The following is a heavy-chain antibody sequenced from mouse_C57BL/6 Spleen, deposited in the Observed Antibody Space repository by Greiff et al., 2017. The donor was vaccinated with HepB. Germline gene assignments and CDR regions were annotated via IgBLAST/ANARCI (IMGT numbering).Heavy chain of an antibody. CDR2: ISYDGSN. CDR3: ARNYYDYDEAYFDY. CDR1: GYSITSGYY. Sequence: ESGPGLVKPSQSLSLTCSVTGYSITSGYYWNWIRQFPGNKLEWMGYISYDGSNNYNPSLKNRISITRDTSKNQFFLKLNSVTTEDTATYYCARNYYDYDEAYFDYWGQGTTLTVSS. V-gene: IGHV3-6*01. D-gene: IGHD2-4*01. J-gene: IGHJ2*01.